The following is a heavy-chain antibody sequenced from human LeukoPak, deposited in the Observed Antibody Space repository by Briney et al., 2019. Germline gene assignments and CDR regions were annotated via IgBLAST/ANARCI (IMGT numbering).Heavy chain of an antibody. Sequence: GGSLRLSCAASGFTFSSYWMHWVRQAPGKGLVWVSRINSDGSSTSYADSVKGRFTISRDNAKNTLYLQMNSLRAEDTAVYYCARAIAVAGRYYLDYWGQGTLVTVSS. CDR2: INSDGSST. CDR3: ARAIAVAGRYYLDY. J-gene: IGHJ4*02. V-gene: IGHV3-74*01. D-gene: IGHD6-19*01. CDR1: GFTFSSYW.